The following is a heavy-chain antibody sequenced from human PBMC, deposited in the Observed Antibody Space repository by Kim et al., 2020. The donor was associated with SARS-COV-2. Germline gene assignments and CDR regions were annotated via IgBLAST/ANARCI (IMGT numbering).Heavy chain of an antibody. V-gene: IGHV4-31*03. J-gene: IGHJ3*02. CDR1: GGSISSGGYY. Sequence: SETLSLTCTVSGGSISSGGYYWSWIRQHPGKGLEWIGYIYYSGSTYYNPSLKSRVTISVDTSKNQFSLKLSSVTAADTAVYYCARDPRPRVVAATSDAFDIWGQGTMVTVSS. D-gene: IGHD2-15*01. CDR2: IYYSGST. CDR3: ARDPRPRVVAATSDAFDI.